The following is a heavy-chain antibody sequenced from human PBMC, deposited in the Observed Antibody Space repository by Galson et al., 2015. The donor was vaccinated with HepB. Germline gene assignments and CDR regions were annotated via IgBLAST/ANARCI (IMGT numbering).Heavy chain of an antibody. Sequence: ETLSLTCSVYGGSFSAFQWSWIRQPPGKGLEWIGEINNSGFTNYNPSLKNRVTISVDTSNNQFSLRLSSLTAADTAVYYCARALRDDFWSEINWFDPWGQGTLVTVSS. V-gene: IGHV4-34*01. D-gene: IGHD3-3*01. J-gene: IGHJ5*02. CDR1: GGSFSAFQ. CDR3: ARALRDDFWSEINWFDP. CDR2: INNSGFT.